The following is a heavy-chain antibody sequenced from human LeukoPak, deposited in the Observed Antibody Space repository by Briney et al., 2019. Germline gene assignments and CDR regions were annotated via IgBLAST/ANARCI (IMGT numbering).Heavy chain of an antibody. D-gene: IGHD2-15*01. J-gene: IGHJ4*02. V-gene: IGHV1-8*01. Sequence: GASVKVSCKASGYTFTSYDINWVRQATGQGLEWMGWMNPNSGNTGYAQKFQGRVTMTEDTSTDTAYMELSSLRSEDTAVYYCATDPGEVAARGGNYWGQGTLVTVSS. CDR2: MNPNSGNT. CDR1: GYTFTSYD. CDR3: ATDPGEVAARGGNY.